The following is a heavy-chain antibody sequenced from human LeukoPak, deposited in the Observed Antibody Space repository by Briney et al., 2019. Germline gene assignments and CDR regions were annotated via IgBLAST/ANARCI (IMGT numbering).Heavy chain of an antibody. D-gene: IGHD3-10*01. CDR3: SRDDVILDY. CDR2: SNHSGST. Sequence: SETLSLTCAVYGGSFSGYSWSWIRQPPGKGLEWIGESNHSGSTNYNPSLKSQVTISVDTSKIQFSLTLGSVTAADSALYYCSRDDVILDYWGQGTLVTVSS. V-gene: IGHV4-34*01. CDR1: GGSFSGYS. J-gene: IGHJ4*02.